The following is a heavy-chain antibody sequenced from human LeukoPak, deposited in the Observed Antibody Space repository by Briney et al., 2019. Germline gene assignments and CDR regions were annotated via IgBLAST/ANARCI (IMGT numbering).Heavy chain of an antibody. V-gene: IGHV1-18*01. CDR1: GYTFTSYG. J-gene: IGHJ4*02. CDR3: ATTRYCSSTSCLRPFDY. D-gene: IGHD2-2*01. CDR2: ISAYNGNT. Sequence: ASVKVSCKASGYTFTSYGISWVRQAPGQGLEWMGWISAYNGNTNYAQKLQGRVTMTTDTSTSTAYMELRSLRSDDTAVHYCATTRYCSSTSCLRPFDYWGQGTLVTVSS.